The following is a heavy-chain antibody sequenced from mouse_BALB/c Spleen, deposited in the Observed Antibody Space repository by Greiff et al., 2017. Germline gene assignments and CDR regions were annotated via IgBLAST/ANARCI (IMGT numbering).Heavy chain of an antibody. CDR2: INSNGGST. V-gene: IGHV5-6-2*01. CDR3: ARGRSYAMDY. D-gene: IGHD6-1*01. J-gene: IGHJ4*01. CDR1: GFTFSSYY. Sequence: EVHLVESGGGLVKLGGSLKLSCAASGFTFSSYYMSWVRQTPEKRLELVAAINSNGGSTYYPDTVKGRFTISRDNAKNTLYLQMSSLKSEDTALYYCARGRSYAMDYWGQGTSVTVSS.